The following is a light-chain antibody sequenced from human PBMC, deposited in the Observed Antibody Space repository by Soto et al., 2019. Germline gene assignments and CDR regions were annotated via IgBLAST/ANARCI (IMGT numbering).Light chain of an antibody. CDR2: GSS. J-gene: IGKJ2*01. CDR1: QSASANY. CDR3: QQDGSSPPYT. V-gene: IGKV3-20*01. Sequence: EIVLTQSPGTLSLSPGERATLSCRASQSASANYIAWYQHKPGQSPRLLMYGSSDRATGSPDRFSGSGSETDFTLTISRVEPEDFAVAYCQQDGSSPPYTFGQGTKLEIK.